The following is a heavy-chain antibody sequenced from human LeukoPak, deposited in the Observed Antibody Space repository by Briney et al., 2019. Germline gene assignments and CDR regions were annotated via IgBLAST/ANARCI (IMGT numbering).Heavy chain of an antibody. CDR2: ISDRGRA. D-gene: IGHD5-12*01. CDR1: GVSIGSGDNF. V-gene: IGHV4-30-4*01. CDR3: ARHRGYDRD. J-gene: IGHJ4*02. Sequence: PSETLSLTCTVSGVSIGSGDNFWSWIRQPPGKGLEWIAYISDRGRAYYRSSLENRVTMSLDTSKNHFSLKLTSVTAADTAFYYCARHRGYDRDWGQGILVTVSS.